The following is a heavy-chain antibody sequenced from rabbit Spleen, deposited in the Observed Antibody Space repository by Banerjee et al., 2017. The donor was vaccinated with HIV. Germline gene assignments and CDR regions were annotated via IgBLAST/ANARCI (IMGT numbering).Heavy chain of an antibody. D-gene: IGHD1-1*01. V-gene: IGHV1S45*01. Sequence: QEQLEESGGDLVKPEGSLTLTCKASGISFSSTYWPCWVRQAPGKGLEWIGCINTGTGSAYYASSVIRRYTISKTSSTTVTLQMTSLTAADRATYFCARDLVGVIGWNFYLWGPGTLVTVS. CDR2: INTGTGSA. CDR1: GISFSSTYW. CDR3: ARDLVGVIGWNFYL. J-gene: IGHJ4*01.